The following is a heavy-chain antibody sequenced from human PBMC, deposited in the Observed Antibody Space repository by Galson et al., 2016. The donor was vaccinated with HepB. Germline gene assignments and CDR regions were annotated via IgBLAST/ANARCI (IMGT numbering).Heavy chain of an antibody. J-gene: IGHJ3*02. CDR1: GFTFSSHW. Sequence: SLRLSCAVSGFTFSSHWMNWVRQAPGKGLEWVANIKRDGSERNYVDSVKGRFTISRDNAKNSLYLQMSSLRADDTALYYCSRDGTGPFDIWGQGAMVTVSS. D-gene: IGHD1-1*01. CDR3: SRDGTGPFDI. CDR2: IKRDGSER. V-gene: IGHV3-7*03.